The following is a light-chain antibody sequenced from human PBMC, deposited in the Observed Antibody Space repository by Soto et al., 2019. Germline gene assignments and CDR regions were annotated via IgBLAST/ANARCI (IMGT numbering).Light chain of an antibody. V-gene: IGLV1-44*01. Sequence: QSVLTQPPSASGTPAQRVTISCSGSNSNIGSNTVNWYQQLQGTAPKLLIYYDNLRPSGVPDRISGSKSGTSASLAISGLQSDDEADYYCAAWDDSLNGRVFGTGTKLTVL. J-gene: IGLJ1*01. CDR3: AAWDDSLNGRV. CDR1: NSNIGSNT. CDR2: YDN.